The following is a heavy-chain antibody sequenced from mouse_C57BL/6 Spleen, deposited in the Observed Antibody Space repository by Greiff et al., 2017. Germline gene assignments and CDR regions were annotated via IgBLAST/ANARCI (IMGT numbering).Heavy chain of an antibody. CDR1: GFTFSDYG. J-gene: IGHJ2*01. CDR3: AGRGPVVAYYFDY. V-gene: IGHV5-17*01. Sequence: EVKLMESGGGLVKPGGSLKLSCAASGFTFSDYGMHWVRQAPEKGLEWVAYLSSGISTIYYADTVKGRFTICRDNAKNTLFLQMTSLRSEDTTMYYCAGRGPVVAYYFDYWGQGTTLTVSS. CDR2: LSSGISTI. D-gene: IGHD1-1*01.